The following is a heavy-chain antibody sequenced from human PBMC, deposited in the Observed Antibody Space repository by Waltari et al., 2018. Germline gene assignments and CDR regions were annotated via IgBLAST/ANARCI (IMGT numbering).Heavy chain of an antibody. CDR3: ARSPTYYGSGTYYLRPQYYFDY. Sequence: QVQLQESGPGLVKPSQTLSLTCTVSGGSISSGGYYWSWIRQHPGKGLEWIGYIYYSGSTSFNPSLKRRLTISLDTSNNQFSLRLTSVTAADTAVYYCARSPTYYGSGTYYLRPQYYFDYWGQGTLVTVSS. CDR1: GGSISSGGYY. J-gene: IGHJ4*02. CDR2: IYYSGST. V-gene: IGHV4-31*03. D-gene: IGHD3-10*01.